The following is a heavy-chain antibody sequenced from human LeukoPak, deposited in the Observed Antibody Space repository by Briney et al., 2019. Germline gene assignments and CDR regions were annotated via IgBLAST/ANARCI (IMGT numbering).Heavy chain of an antibody. CDR2: IYYSGST. D-gene: IGHD2-2*01. CDR3: ARRPVVPAVHYYYYGMDV. V-gene: IGHV4-39*01. CDR1: GGSISSSSYY. J-gene: IGHJ6*02. Sequence: SETLSLTCTVSGGSISSSSYYWGWIRQPPGKGLEWIGSIYYSGSTYYNPSLKSRVTISVDTSKNQFSLKLSSVTAADTAVYYCARRPVVPAVHYYYYGMDVWGQGTTVTVSS.